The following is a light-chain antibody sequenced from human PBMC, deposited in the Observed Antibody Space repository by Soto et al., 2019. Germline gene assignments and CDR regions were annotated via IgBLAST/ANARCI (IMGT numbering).Light chain of an antibody. Sequence: QSVLTQPASVSGSPGQSITISCTGTSSDVGGYNYVSWYQQHPGKDPKLMIYEVSNRPSGVSNRFSGSKSGNTASLTISGCQSEDESDYYCSAYTSSSTPYDFGTGTKLTVL. CDR2: EVS. CDR1: SSDVGGYNY. V-gene: IGLV2-14*01. J-gene: IGLJ1*01. CDR3: SAYTSSSTPYD.